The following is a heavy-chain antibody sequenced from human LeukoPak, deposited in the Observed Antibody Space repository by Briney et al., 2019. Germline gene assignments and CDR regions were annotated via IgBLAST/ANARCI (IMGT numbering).Heavy chain of an antibody. Sequence: GGSLRLSCAASGFTFSSYSMSWVRQAPGKGLEWVSSISSSSSYIYYADSVKGRLTISRDNAKNSLYLQMNSLRAEDTAVYYCAREVGATDYWGQGTLVTVSS. D-gene: IGHD1-26*01. CDR2: ISSSSSYI. CDR1: GFTFSSYS. V-gene: IGHV3-21*01. J-gene: IGHJ4*02. CDR3: AREVGATDY.